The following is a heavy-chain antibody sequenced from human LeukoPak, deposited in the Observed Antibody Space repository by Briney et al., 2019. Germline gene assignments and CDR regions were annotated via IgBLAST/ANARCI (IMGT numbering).Heavy chain of an antibody. CDR2: IWYDGSNK. CDR1: GFTFSNYG. Sequence: SGGSLRLSCAASGFTFSNYGMHWVRQAPGKGLEWVAVIWYDGSNKYYVDSVRGRFTISRDNSKNTLSLQMNSLRAEDTAVYYCARVRYCSSSSCYAGGFDNWGQGTLVTVSS. V-gene: IGHV3-33*01. CDR3: ARVRYCSSSSCYAGGFDN. J-gene: IGHJ4*02. D-gene: IGHD2-2*01.